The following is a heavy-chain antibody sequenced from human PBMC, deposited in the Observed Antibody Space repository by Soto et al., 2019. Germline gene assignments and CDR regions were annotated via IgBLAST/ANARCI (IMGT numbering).Heavy chain of an antibody. CDR1: GDSISSYY. Sequence: TLSLTCTVSGDSISSYYWAWIRQPPGKGLEWIGSFYYNGNSNYNPSLKSRATMSGDTSKNQFSLQLNSATATDTAVYYCARHVISGSPRYFQHWGQGTQVTVSS. CDR3: ARHVISGSPRYFQH. V-gene: IGHV4-59*08. CDR2: FYYNGNS. J-gene: IGHJ1*01. D-gene: IGHD1-26*01.